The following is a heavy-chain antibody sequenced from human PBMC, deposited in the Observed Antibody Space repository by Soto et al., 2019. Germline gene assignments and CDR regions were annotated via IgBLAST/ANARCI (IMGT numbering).Heavy chain of an antibody. J-gene: IGHJ3*01. Sequence: QPLSLTCVISGDSVSTNSATCNLIRHSPSRGLEWLGRTYLRSKWYNEYAVSVKSRIAIRPDTSKNLFSLQLSSVTPEDTAVYFCARAAVAFDAFDLWGQGTVVTVSS. CDR1: GDSVSTNSAT. D-gene: IGHD2-15*01. V-gene: IGHV6-1*01. CDR2: TYLRSKWYN. CDR3: ARAAVAFDAFDL.